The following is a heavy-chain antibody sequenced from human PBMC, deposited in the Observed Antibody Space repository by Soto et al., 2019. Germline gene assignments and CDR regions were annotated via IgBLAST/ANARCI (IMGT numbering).Heavy chain of an antibody. CDR2: IIPISGTI. Sequence: ASVKVSCKASGGTFSNYAISWVRQAPGQGLEWMGGIIPISGTINYARKFQGRVTITADESTSTAYMELSSLRSEDTAMYYCAAHYSTTWASLFQHWGQGTLVTGS. J-gene: IGHJ1*01. CDR3: AAHYSTTWASLFQH. CDR1: GGTFSNYA. D-gene: IGHD2-2*01. V-gene: IGHV1-69*13.